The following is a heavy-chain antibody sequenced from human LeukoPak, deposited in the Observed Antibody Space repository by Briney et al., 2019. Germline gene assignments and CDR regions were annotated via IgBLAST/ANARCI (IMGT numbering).Heavy chain of an antibody. CDR2: INPSGGST. CDR1: GYTFTSYY. V-gene: IGHV1-46*01. Sequence: ASVKVSRKASGYTFTSYYMHWVRQAPGQGLEWMGIINPSGGSTSYAQKFQGRVTMTRDTSTSTVYMELSSLRSEDTAVYYCARVPVMGYFDYWGQGTLVTVSS. CDR3: ARVPVMGYFDY. D-gene: IGHD3-16*01. J-gene: IGHJ4*02.